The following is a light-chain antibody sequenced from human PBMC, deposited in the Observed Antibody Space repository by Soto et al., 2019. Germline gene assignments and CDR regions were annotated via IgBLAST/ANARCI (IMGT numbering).Light chain of an antibody. CDR3: TPYAGSNIPGV. Sequence: QSALTQPPSASGSPGQSVTISCTGTSSDVGGYNFVSWYQQHPGKAPKLMIYEVTKRPSGVPDRFSGSKSVNTASLTGAGLQAEDEADYYCTPYAGSNIPGVFGGGTKLTVL. J-gene: IGLJ3*02. V-gene: IGLV2-8*01. CDR1: SSDVGGYNF. CDR2: EVT.